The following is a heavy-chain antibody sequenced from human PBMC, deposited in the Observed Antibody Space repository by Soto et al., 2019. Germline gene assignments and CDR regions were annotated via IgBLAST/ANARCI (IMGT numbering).Heavy chain of an antibody. J-gene: IGHJ6*02. Sequence: SETLSRTCIVSGACISGYYWSWIRQPPGEGLEWIGYIYYSGSTSYNPSLKSRVTISLDMSKNQFSLKLSSVTAADTAVYYCARVETTATNAGGYFNGKDVSDPGTTGTVSS. CDR3: ARVETTATNAGGYFNGKDV. D-gene: IGHD4-17*01. V-gene: IGHV4-59*01. CDR2: IYYSGST. CDR1: GACISGYY.